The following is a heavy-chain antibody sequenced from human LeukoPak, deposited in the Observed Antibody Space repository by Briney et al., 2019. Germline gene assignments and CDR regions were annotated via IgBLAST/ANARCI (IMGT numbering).Heavy chain of an antibody. V-gene: IGHV4-34*01. CDR2: INHSGST. Sequence: PSETLSLTRAVYGGSFRCYLWRGIRQPPGKGLEWIGEINHSGSTNYNPSLKSRVTISVDTSKNQFSLKLSSVTAADTAVYYCARGRGYSGYPSAFDYWGQGTLVTVSS. CDR1: GGSFRCYL. D-gene: IGHD5-12*01. CDR3: ARGRGYSGYPSAFDY. J-gene: IGHJ4*02.